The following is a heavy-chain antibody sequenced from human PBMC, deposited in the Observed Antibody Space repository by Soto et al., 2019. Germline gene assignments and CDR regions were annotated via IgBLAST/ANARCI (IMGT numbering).Heavy chain of an antibody. CDR3: VTERQWFFDY. CDR2: ISPSGDNI. Sequence: LRLSCVASGFMFSDSYMSWIRQAPGKGLEWISYISPSGDNIHYADSVKGRFSISRDNAKKLLHLQMDSLRVEDTAVYYCVTERQWFFDYWGQGALVTVSS. CDR1: GFMFSDSY. J-gene: IGHJ4*02. V-gene: IGHV3-11*01. D-gene: IGHD3-22*01.